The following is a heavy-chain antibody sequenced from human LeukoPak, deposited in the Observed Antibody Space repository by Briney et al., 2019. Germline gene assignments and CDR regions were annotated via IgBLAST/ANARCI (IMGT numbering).Heavy chain of an antibody. CDR2: ISGSGGST. Sequence: GGSLRLSCAASGFTFSSYAMSWVRQAPGKGLEWVSGISGSGGSTYYADSVKGRFTISRDNSKNTLYLQMNNLRAEDTAVYYCANSYSSGWYSYYFDYWGQGTLVTVSS. CDR3: ANSYSSGWYSYYFDY. CDR1: GFTFSSYA. J-gene: IGHJ4*02. D-gene: IGHD6-19*01. V-gene: IGHV3-23*01.